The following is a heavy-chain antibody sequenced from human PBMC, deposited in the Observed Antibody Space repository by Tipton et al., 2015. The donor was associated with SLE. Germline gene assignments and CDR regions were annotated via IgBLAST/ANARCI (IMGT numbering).Heavy chain of an antibody. CDR3: AGDSQAFDY. D-gene: IGHD2-15*01. CDR1: GGSFSGYY. J-gene: IGHJ4*02. CDR2: IDHSGSP. V-gene: IGHV4-34*01. Sequence: TLSLTCAVYGGSFSGYYWSWIRQPPGKGLEWIGEIDHSGSPNYNPSLESRLTISRDTSKNQFSLKLTSVTAADTAVYYCAGDSQAFDYWGQGSLVTVSS.